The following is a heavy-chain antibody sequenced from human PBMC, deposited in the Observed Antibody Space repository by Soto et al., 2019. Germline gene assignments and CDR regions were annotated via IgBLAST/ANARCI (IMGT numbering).Heavy chain of an antibody. Sequence: ASVKVSCKASGYTFTSYDINWVRQATGQGLEWMGWMNPNSGNTGYAQKFQGRVTMTRNTSISTAYMELSSLRSEDTAVYYCARVLRFLEWLYPYYYYMDVWGKGTTVTVSS. V-gene: IGHV1-8*01. CDR1: GYTFTSYD. D-gene: IGHD3-3*01. CDR2: MNPNSGNT. CDR3: ARVLRFLEWLYPYYYYMDV. J-gene: IGHJ6*03.